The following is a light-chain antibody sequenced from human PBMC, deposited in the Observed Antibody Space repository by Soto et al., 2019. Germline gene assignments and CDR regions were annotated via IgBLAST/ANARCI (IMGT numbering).Light chain of an antibody. V-gene: IGKV1-5*01. CDR2: DAS. Sequence: DIHMTQSPSTLSASLGDRVSITCRAGQSINSWLAWYQQKPGKAPKLLIYDASSLQSGVPSRFSGSESGAEFTLTISGLQPDDFATYYCQQYKNYPFTFGPGTKV. J-gene: IGKJ3*01. CDR3: QQYKNYPFT. CDR1: QSINSW.